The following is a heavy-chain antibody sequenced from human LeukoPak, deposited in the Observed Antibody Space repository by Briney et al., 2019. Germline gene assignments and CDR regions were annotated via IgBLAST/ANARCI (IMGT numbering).Heavy chain of an antibody. D-gene: IGHD6-19*01. Sequence: GGSLRLSCAASGFTFSSYWMSWVRQAPGKGLEWVANIKQDGSEKYYVDSVKGRFTISRDNAKNSLYLQMNSLRAEDTAVYYCAGEGRGVEGWSGSDYWGQGTLVTVSS. CDR2: IKQDGSEK. CDR1: GFTFSSYW. J-gene: IGHJ4*02. CDR3: AGEGRGVEGWSGSDY. V-gene: IGHV3-7*03.